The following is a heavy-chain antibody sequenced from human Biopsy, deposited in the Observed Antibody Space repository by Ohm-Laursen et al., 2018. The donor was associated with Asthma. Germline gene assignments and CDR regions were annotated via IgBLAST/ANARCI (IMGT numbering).Heavy chain of an antibody. J-gene: IGHJ4*02. V-gene: IGHV1-18*01. CDR3: ARDGPVGAPSDY. CDR1: GDILSSFG. D-gene: IGHD1-26*01. Sequence: ASVKVSCKAHGDILSSFGIKWVRKAPGQGLEWMGWISAYNGNTNYAQKLQGRVTMTTDTSTSTAYMELRSLRSDDTAVYYRARDGPVGAPSDYWGQGTLVTVSS. CDR2: ISAYNGNT.